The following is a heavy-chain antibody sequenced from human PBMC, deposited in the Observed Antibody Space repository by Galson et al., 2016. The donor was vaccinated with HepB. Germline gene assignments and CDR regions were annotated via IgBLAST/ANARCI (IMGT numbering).Heavy chain of an antibody. CDR2: ISSSATYI. V-gene: IGHV3-21*01. CDR1: GFTFSSYS. CDR3: ARDRLTDIGDYGDYEDWRAGYGMDV. Sequence: SLRLSCAASGFTFSSYSMNWVRQTPGKGLEWVSSISSSATYIYYADSVKGRFTISRDSAKNSLYLQMNSLRAEDTAVYFCARDRLTDIGDYGDYEDWRAGYGMDVWGQGTTVTVSS. J-gene: IGHJ6*02. D-gene: IGHD4-17*01.